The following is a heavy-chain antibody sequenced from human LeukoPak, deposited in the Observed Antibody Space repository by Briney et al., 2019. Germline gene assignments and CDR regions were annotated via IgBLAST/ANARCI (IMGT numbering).Heavy chain of an antibody. V-gene: IGHV1-2*02. J-gene: IGHJ6*03. CDR1: GYTFTGHY. D-gene: IGHD2-2*01. Sequence: ASVKVSCKASGYTFTGHYMHWVRQAPGQGLEWMGWINPNSGGTNYAQKFQGRVTMTRDTSISTAYMELSRLRSDDTAVYYCAACSSTSCPPAYYYYMDVWGKGTTVTVSS. CDR2: INPNSGGT. CDR3: AACSSTSCPPAYYYYMDV.